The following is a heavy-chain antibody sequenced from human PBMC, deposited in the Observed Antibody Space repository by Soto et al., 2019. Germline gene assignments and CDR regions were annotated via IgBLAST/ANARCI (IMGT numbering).Heavy chain of an antibody. CDR3: TTESPGYCSGGSCYAIDY. V-gene: IGHV3-15*01. J-gene: IGHJ4*02. CDR2: IKSKTDGGTT. Sequence: EVQLVESGGGLVKPGGSLRLSCAASGFTFSNAWMSWVRQAPGKGLEWVGRIKSKTDGGTTDYAAPVKGRFTISRDDSKNTLYLQMNSLKIEDTAVYYCTTESPGYCSGGSCYAIDYWGQGTLVTVSS. CDR1: GFTFSNAW. D-gene: IGHD2-15*01.